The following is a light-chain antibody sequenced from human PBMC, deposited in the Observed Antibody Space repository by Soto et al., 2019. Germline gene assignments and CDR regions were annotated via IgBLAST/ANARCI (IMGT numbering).Light chain of an antibody. J-gene: IGKJ5*01. Sequence: DIQMTQSPSSLSASIGDSVIITCRASQDIDTYLNWYQHKPGKAPKHLIYAASSLQTGVPSRFTGSGSGTEFTLTIDSLQPEDFATYYCQQSYTTPRITFGQGTRLEIK. CDR2: AAS. CDR1: QDIDTY. V-gene: IGKV1-39*01. CDR3: QQSYTTPRIT.